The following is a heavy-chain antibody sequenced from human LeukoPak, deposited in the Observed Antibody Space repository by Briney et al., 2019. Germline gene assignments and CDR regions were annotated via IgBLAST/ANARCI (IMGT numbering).Heavy chain of an antibody. V-gene: IGHV3-7*01. CDR2: INQDGSEK. CDR1: GFSFSGYW. J-gene: IGHJ4*02. CDR3: AREGYGYRFDS. Sequence: GGSLRLSCAASGFSFSGYWMSWVRQAPGKGLEWVANINQDGSEKKYVDSVKGRFTISRDNAKNSLHLQMNSLSAEDTAVYYYAREGYGYRFDSWGQGTLVTVSS. D-gene: IGHD5-24*01.